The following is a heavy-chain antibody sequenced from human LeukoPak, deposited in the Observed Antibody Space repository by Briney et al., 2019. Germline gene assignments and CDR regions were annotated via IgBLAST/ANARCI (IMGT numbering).Heavy chain of an antibody. J-gene: IGHJ4*02. CDR1: GDSISHSY. Sequence: SETLSLTCTVSGDSISHSYWNWMRQPPGKGLEWIGYIYYSGTTSYNPSLKSRVTISVDTSRTQFSLKLSSVTASDTAVYYCARLTYSHFDYWGQGPLVPVSS. CDR2: IYYSGTT. D-gene: IGHD2-15*01. CDR3: ARLTYSHFDY. V-gene: IGHV4-59*08.